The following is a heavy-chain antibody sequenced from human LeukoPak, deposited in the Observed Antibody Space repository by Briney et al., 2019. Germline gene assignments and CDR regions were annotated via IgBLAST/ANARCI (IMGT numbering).Heavy chain of an antibody. CDR2: IYYSGST. J-gene: IGHJ4*02. CDR3: ARGDATEEDFDY. V-gene: IGHV4-59*01. CDR1: GGSISSYY. Sequence: SETLSLTCTVSGGSISSYYWSWIRQPPGKGLEWIGYIYYSGSTNHNPSLKSRVTISVDTSKNQFSLKLSSVTAADTAVYYCARGDATEEDFDYWGQGTLVTVSS. D-gene: IGHD2-21*02.